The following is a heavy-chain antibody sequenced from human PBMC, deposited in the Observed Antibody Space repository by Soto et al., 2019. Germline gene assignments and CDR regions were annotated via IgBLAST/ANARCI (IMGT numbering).Heavy chain of an antibody. CDR3: AADSGRGGRAFDH. V-gene: IGHV4-4*07. Sequence: QVQIQESGPGLVTPSDTLSLTCTVSDASITNFFWNWVRQHAGGPLERIGRLYLGGAPTYNPSLRSRLFISADTSKNQVSLKLTSVTAADTAVYDCAADSGRGGRAFDHWGHGALATVSS. D-gene: IGHD3-10*01. CDR1: DASITNFF. CDR2: LYLGGAP. J-gene: IGHJ4*01.